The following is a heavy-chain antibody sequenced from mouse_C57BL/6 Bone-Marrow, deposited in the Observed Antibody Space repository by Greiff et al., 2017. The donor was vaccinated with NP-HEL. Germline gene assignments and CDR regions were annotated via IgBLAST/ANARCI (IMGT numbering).Heavy chain of an antibody. V-gene: IGHV1-80*01. CDR1: GYAFSSYW. J-gene: IGHJ3*01. D-gene: IGHD1-1*01. CDR3: ARSLLRSPWFAY. CDR2: IYPGDGDT. Sequence: VQLQQSGAELVKPGASVKISCKASGYAFSSYWMNWVKQRPGKGLEWIGQIYPGDGDTNYNGKFKGKATLTADKSSSTAYMQLSSLTSEYSAVYFCARSLLRSPWFAYWGQGTLVTVSA.